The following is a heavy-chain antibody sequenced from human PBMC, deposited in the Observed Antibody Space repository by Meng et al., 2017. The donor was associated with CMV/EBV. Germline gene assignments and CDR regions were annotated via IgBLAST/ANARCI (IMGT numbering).Heavy chain of an antibody. Sequence: VPLQESGPGPVKPSQTLSLTCNVSGGSISSGSYYWSWIRQPAGKGLEWIGRIYTSGSTNYNPSLKSRVTMSVDTSKNQFSLKLSSVTAADTAVYYCAREMPIAAAGCFDYWGQGTLVTVSS. J-gene: IGHJ4*02. CDR2: IYTSGST. D-gene: IGHD6-13*01. CDR3: AREMPIAAAGCFDY. V-gene: IGHV4-61*02. CDR1: GGSISSGSYY.